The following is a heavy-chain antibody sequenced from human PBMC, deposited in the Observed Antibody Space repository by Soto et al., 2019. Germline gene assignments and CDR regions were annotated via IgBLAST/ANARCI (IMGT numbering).Heavy chain of an antibody. CDR2: ISAYNGNT. CDR3: ARVYYDILTGYYKGWFDP. Sequence: ASVKVSCKASGYTFTSYGIGWVRQAPGQGLEWMGWISAYNGNTNYAQKFQGRVTMTTDTSTNTAYMELRSLRSDDTAVYYCARVYYDILTGYYKGWFDPWGQGTLVTAPQ. D-gene: IGHD3-9*01. J-gene: IGHJ5*02. V-gene: IGHV1-18*01. CDR1: GYTFTSYG.